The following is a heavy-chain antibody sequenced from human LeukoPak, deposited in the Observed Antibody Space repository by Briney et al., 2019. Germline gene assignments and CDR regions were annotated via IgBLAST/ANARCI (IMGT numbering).Heavy chain of an antibody. J-gene: IGHJ4*02. CDR1: GFTFSSYS. D-gene: IGHD3-22*01. V-gene: IGHV3-7*01. CDR2: IKQDGSEK. Sequence: PGGSLRLSCAASGFTFSSYSMNRVRQAPGKGLEWVANIKQDGSEKYYVDSVKGRFTISRDNAKNSLYLQMNSLRAEDTAVYYCASVPSVYYYDSSGYLWGQGTLVTVSS. CDR3: ASVPSVYYYDSSGYL.